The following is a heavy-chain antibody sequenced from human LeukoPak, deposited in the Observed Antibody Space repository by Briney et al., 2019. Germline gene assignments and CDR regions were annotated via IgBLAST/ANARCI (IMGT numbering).Heavy chain of an antibody. CDR3: ARDLTTSSTAYLQH. Sequence: PGGSLRLSCAASGFTFSSYSMNWVRQAPGKGLEWVSSISSCSTYIYYADSVKGRFTISRDNAKNSLYLQMNSLRAEDTAFYYCARDLTTSSTAYLQHWGQGTLVTVSS. CDR2: ISSCSTYI. CDR1: GFTFSSYS. D-gene: IGHD6-6*01. J-gene: IGHJ1*01. V-gene: IGHV3-21*01.